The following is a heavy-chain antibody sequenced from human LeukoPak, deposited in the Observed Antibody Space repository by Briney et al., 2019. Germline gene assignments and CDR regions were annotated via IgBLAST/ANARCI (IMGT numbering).Heavy chain of an antibody. D-gene: IGHD3-9*01. Sequence: GRSLRLSCAASGFTFSSYSMNWVRQAPWKGLEWVSSISSSSSYIYYADSVKGRFTISRDNAKNSLYLQMNSLRAEDTAVYFFPAGAGIRYFDWLLSTLDAFDIWGQGTMVTVSS. CDR1: GFTFSSYS. J-gene: IGHJ3*02. CDR2: ISSSSSYI. V-gene: IGHV3-21*01. CDR3: PAGAGIRYFDWLLSTLDAFDI.